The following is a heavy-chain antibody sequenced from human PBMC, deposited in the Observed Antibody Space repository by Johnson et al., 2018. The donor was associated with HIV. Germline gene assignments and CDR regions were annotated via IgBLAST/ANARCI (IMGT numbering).Heavy chain of an antibody. D-gene: IGHD1-1*01. CDR2: IWSDGSNK. CDR1: GLSFSSYG. CDR3: ATSTDSDALDI. J-gene: IGHJ3*02. Sequence: QMQLVESGGGVVQPGRSVRLSCAASGLSFSSYGMEWVRQAPGKGLEWVAVIWSDGSNKHYADSVKGRFTISRDNSKNTLYLQMNRLRAEDTAVYYCATSTDSDALDIWGQGTMVTVSS. V-gene: IGHV3-33*01.